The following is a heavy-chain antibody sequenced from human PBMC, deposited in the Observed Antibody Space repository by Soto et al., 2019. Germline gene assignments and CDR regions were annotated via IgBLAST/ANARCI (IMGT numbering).Heavy chain of an antibody. CDR1: GGPIKTGDYY. D-gene: IGHD3-10*01. CDR3: ARAGFSYGHLLF. Sequence: NPSETLSLTCNVSGGPIKTGDYYWNWIRQPPGKGLEWIGYVFYSGATNYSPSLKSRAAISMDTSKNQFSLSLTSVNAADTDVYYCARAGFSYGHLLFWGQGIRVTVSS. V-gene: IGHV4-30-4*01. J-gene: IGHJ4*02. CDR2: VFYSGAT.